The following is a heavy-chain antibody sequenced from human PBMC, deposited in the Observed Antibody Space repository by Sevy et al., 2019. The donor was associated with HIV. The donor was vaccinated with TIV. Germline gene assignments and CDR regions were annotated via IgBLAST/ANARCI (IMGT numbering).Heavy chain of an antibody. CDR1: GYTFTNYH. V-gene: IGHV1-18*01. CDR2: ITPNNGNT. CDR3: ARAPSGSQGPGQYFHH. J-gene: IGHJ1*01. Sequence: ASVKVSCKASGYTFTNYHITWVRQAPGQGLEWMGWITPNNGNTNYARRLQGRVTMTTDTSTATAYMELRSLRSDDTAVYYCARAPSGSQGPGQYFHHWGQGTQVTVSS. D-gene: IGHD1-26*01.